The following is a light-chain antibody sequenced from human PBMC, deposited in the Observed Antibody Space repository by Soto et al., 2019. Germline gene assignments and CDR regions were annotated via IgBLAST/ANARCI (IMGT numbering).Light chain of an antibody. CDR1: QSIGNW. CDR2: RAT. CDR3: QQYNTYSFT. J-gene: IGKJ3*01. V-gene: IGKV1-5*03. Sequence: DIQMTQCPSTLSASVGDRVTITCRASQSIGNWLAWYQQRPGKAPKRLVYRATTWQSGVPSRFSGSGSGTEFTLTISSLQPDDFATYYCQQYNTYSFTFGPGTKVDVK.